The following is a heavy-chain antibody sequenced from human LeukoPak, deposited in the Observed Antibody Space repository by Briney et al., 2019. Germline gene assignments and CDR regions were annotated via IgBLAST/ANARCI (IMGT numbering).Heavy chain of an antibody. V-gene: IGHV3-48*01. D-gene: IGHD1-1*01. J-gene: IGHJ4*02. Sequence: GGSLRLSCAASGFIFSSYSMNWVRQAPGKGLEWVSYITSSSGTIYYADFVKGRFTISRDNAKNSLYLQMNSLRAEDTAVYYCARILTTGTTVSYWGQGTLVTVSS. CDR2: ITSSSGTI. CDR3: ARILTTGTTVSY. CDR1: GFIFSSYS.